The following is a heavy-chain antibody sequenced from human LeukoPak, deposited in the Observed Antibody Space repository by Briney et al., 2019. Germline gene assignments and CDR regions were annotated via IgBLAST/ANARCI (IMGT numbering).Heavy chain of an antibody. J-gene: IGHJ4*02. CDR1: GGSISSGGYY. D-gene: IGHD2-2*01. CDR3: ARDNLYCSSTSCFPQLGY. Sequence: SETLSLTCTVSGGSISSGGYYWSWIRQPPGKGLEWIGYIYHSGSTYYNPSLKSRVTISVDRSKNQFSLKLSSVTAADTAVYYCARDNLYCSSTSCFPQLGYWGQGTLVTVSS. V-gene: IGHV4-30-2*01. CDR2: IYHSGST.